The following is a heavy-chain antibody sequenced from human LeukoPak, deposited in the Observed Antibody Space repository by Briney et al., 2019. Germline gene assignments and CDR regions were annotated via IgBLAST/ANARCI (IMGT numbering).Heavy chain of an antibody. Sequence: SETLSLTCTVSGGSISSYYWSWIRQPPGKGLEWIGYIYYSGSTNYNPSLKSRVTISVDTSKNQFSLKLSSVTAADTAVYYCARSSSSWQPIHFDYWGQGTLVTVSS. CDR3: ARSSSSWQPIHFDY. CDR2: IYYSGST. J-gene: IGHJ4*02. D-gene: IGHD6-13*01. V-gene: IGHV4-59*08. CDR1: GGSISSYY.